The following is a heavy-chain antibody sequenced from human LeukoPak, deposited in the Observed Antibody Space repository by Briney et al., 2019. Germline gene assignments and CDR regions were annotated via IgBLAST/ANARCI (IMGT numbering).Heavy chain of an antibody. Sequence: SVKVSCKASGGTFSSYAISWVRQAPGQGLEWMGGIIPIFGTANYAQKFQGRVTITADESASTAYMELSSLRSEDTAVYYCASPYYDSSGYYWYFELWGRGTLVTVSS. D-gene: IGHD3-22*01. J-gene: IGHJ2*01. CDR1: GGTFSSYA. V-gene: IGHV1-69*13. CDR3: ASPYYDSSGYYWYFEL. CDR2: IIPIFGTA.